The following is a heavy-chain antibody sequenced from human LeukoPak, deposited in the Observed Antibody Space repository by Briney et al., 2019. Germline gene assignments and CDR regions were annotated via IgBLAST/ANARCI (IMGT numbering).Heavy chain of an antibody. CDR2: IYSSGST. Sequence: GGSLRLSCAASGFTVSSNYMSWVRQAPGKGLERVSVIYSSGSTYYADSVKGRFTISRDISKNTLYLQMNRLRAEDTAVYYCARDQDCSFGRCYEYVYWGQGALVTVSS. CDR3: ARDQDCSFGRCYEYVY. CDR1: GFTVSSNY. V-gene: IGHV3-66*01. D-gene: IGHD2-15*01. J-gene: IGHJ4*02.